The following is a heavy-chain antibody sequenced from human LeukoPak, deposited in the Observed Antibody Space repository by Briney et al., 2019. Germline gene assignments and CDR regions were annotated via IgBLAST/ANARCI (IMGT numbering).Heavy chain of an antibody. Sequence: SETLSPTCAVYGGSFSGYYWSWIRQPPGKGLEWIGEINHSGSTNYNPSLKSRVTISVDTSKNQFSLKLSSVTAADTAVYYCARRTYSNYVLDYWGQGTLVTVSS. V-gene: IGHV4-34*01. CDR3: ARRTYSNYVLDY. D-gene: IGHD4-11*01. J-gene: IGHJ4*02. CDR1: GGSFSGYY. CDR2: INHSGST.